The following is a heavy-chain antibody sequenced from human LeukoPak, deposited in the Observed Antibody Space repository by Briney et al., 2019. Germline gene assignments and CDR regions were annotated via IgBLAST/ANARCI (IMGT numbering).Heavy chain of an antibody. Sequence: NPGGSLRLSCAASGFSFTDAWMAWVRQAPGKGPEWVGRIKSISAGGTTDYAAPVKGRFTISRDDSKNTLYIQMNSLKTEDTATYYCVTPPDWGPGTLVTVSS. V-gene: IGHV3-15*01. CDR2: IKSISAGGTT. CDR1: GFSFTDAW. J-gene: IGHJ4*02. CDR3: VTPPD.